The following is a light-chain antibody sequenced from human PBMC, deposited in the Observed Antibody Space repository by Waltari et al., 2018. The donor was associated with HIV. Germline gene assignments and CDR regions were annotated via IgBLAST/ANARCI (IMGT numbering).Light chain of an antibody. CDR3: SSYTSSSPYA. CDR1: SSDVGGYNY. J-gene: IGLJ1*01. V-gene: IGLV2-14*03. Sequence: QSALTQPASVSGSPGQSITISCTGTSSDVGGYNYVSWYQQHPGKAPKLMIYDVSNWPSGVSNRFSGSKSGNTASLTIPGLQAEDEADYYCSSYTSSSPYAFGTGTKVTVL. CDR2: DVS.